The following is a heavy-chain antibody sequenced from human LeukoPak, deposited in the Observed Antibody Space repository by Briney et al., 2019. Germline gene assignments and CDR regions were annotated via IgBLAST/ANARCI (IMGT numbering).Heavy chain of an antibody. J-gene: IGHJ4*02. CDR1: GYTFTIYY. CDR3: ATSSTPLYYFDY. Sequence: ASVKVSCKASGYTFTIYYMHWVRQDPGQGLEWMGWINPNSGGTNYAQKFQGSVTMTRDTSISTAYMELSRLRSDDTAVYYCATSSTPLYYFDYWGQGTLVTVSS. D-gene: IGHD2-2*01. V-gene: IGHV1-2*02. CDR2: INPNSGGT.